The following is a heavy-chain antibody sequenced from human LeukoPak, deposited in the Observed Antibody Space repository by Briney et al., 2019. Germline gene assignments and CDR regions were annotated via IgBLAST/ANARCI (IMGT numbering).Heavy chain of an antibody. J-gene: IGHJ6*03. V-gene: IGHV3-23*01. CDR3: AKELSSTSCYECYYYMDV. CDR2: ISGSGGFT. Sequence: GGSLRLSCAASGFTFSSYAMSWVRQAPGKGLEWVSAISGSGGFTYYADSVKGRFTISRDNSKNTLYLQMNSLRAEDTAVYYCAKELSSTSCYECYYYMDVWGKGTTVTISS. CDR1: GFTFSSYA. D-gene: IGHD2-2*01.